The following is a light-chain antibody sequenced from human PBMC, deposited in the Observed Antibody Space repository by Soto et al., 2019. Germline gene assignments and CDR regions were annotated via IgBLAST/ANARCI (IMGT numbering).Light chain of an antibody. CDR3: QQRDKWPRT. CDR2: GAS. J-gene: IGKJ2*01. V-gene: IGKV3-11*01. CDR1: QSVSSY. Sequence: EIVLTQSPATLSLSPGERATLSCRASQSVSSYLAWYQHKPGQAPRLLIYGASNRATDIPARFSGRGSGTDFTLTISSLESGDSAVYYCQQRDKWPRTFGQGTKREIK.